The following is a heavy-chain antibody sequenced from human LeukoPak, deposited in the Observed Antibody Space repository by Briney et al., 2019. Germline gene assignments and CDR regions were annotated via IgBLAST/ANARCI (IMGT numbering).Heavy chain of an antibody. V-gene: IGHV3-30*03. CDR1: GFTFSSYG. CDR2: ISYDGSNK. CDR3: ARDSGYCSSTSCYMPYYYGMDV. J-gene: IGHJ6*02. D-gene: IGHD2-2*03. Sequence: GGSLRLSCAASGFTFSSYGMHWVRQAPGKGLEWVAVISYDGSNKYYADSVKGRFTISRDNSKNTLYLQMNSLRAEDTAVYYCARDSGYCSSTSCYMPYYYGMDVWGQGTTVTVSS.